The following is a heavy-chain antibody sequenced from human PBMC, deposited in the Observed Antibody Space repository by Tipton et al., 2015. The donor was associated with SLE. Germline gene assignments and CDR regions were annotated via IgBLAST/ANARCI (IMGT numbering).Heavy chain of an antibody. D-gene: IGHD4-23*01. V-gene: IGHV3-23*01. CDR3: AKESPSGGNPARYYYYGMDV. CDR2: ISGAGGST. Sequence: GSLRLSCAASGFTFSSYAMSWVRQAPGKGLEWVSAISGAGGSTYFADSVKGRFTISRDNSNNTLYLQMDSLRAEDTALYYCAKESPSGGNPARYYYYGMDVWGQGTTVTVSS. CDR1: GFTFSSYA. J-gene: IGHJ6*02.